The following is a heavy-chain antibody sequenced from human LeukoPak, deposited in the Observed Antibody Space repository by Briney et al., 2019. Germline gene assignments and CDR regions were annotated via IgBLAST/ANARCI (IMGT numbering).Heavy chain of an antibody. CDR3: ARDSCGGSCYRPPNNWFDP. CDR2: IYYSGST. D-gene: IGHD2-15*01. V-gene: IGHV4-39*07. CDR1: GGSISSSSYY. J-gene: IGHJ5*02. Sequence: SETLSLTCTVSGGSISSSSYYWGWIRQPPGKGLEWIGSIYYSGSTYYNPSLKSRVTISVDTSKNQFSLKLSSVTAADTAVYYCARDSCGGSCYRPPNNWFDPWGQGTLVTVSS.